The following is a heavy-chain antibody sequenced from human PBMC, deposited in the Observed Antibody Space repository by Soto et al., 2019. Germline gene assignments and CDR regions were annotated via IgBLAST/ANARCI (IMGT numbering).Heavy chain of an antibody. CDR2: IFGSGAPT. Sequence: EVQLLESGGGLVQPGGSLRLSCAASGFTFSHYAMSWVRQAPGKGLQWVSTIFGSGAPTHYADSVKGRFGISRDNSNNMLFLEMNSLKDEDTAVDYCTSDASSWGFAFDLWGQGTRVAVSS. CDR1: GFTFSHYA. D-gene: IGHD3-16*01. J-gene: IGHJ3*01. CDR3: TSDASSWGFAFDL. V-gene: IGHV3-23*01.